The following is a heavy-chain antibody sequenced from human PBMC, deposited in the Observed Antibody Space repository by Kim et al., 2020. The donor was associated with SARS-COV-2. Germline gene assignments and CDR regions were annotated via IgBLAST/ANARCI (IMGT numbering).Heavy chain of an antibody. J-gene: IGHJ6*03. Sequence: ASVKVSCKASGYTFTSSATNWVRQAPGQGLEWMGWINPNTGNTKYAQSFTGRVAFTSDTSARTAYLQISSLRAEDTAVYYCARDVQGVWSGFYDYYY. CDR2: INPNTGNT. V-gene: IGHV7-4-1*02. CDR3: ARDVQGVWSGFYDYYY. D-gene: IGHD3-3*01. CDR1: GYTFTSSA.